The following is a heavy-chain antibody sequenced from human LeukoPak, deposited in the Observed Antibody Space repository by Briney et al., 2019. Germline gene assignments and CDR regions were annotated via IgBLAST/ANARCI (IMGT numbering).Heavy chain of an antibody. CDR2: IRQDGSDK. D-gene: IGHD2-15*01. CDR1: GFTFSSNW. J-gene: IGHJ4*02. V-gene: IGHV3-7*01. CDR3: ARDRDCGDGGCYPHFDY. Sequence: GGSLRLSCAASGFTFSSNWMSWVRQPPGKGLEWVANIRQDGSDKYYMDSVKGRFTISRDNAKNSLSLQMNSLRVEDTAVYYCARDRDCGDGGCYPHFDYWGQGVRVTVSS.